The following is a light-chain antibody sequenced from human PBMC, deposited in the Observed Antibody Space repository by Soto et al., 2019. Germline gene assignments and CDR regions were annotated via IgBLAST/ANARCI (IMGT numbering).Light chain of an antibody. CDR2: GTS. Sequence: EIVVTQSPVTLSMSPGERAILSCRASQNISRSLAWYQQKPGQGPSLLIYGTSTRAGGAPARFSGGGSGTEFTLTITSLQSEDFAVYYCQQYGSSPRTFGQGTKVDIK. V-gene: IGKV3-15*01. CDR3: QQYGSSPRT. CDR1: QNISRS. J-gene: IGKJ1*01.